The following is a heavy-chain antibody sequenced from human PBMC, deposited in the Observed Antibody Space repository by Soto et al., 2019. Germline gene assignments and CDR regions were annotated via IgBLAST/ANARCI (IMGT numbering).Heavy chain of an antibody. J-gene: IGHJ4*02. V-gene: IGHV4-61*01. CDR1: GGSVSSGSYC. CDR2: IYYSGST. Sequence: SETLPHTCTVSGGSVSSGSYCWSWIRQPPGKGLEWIGYIYYSGSTNYNPSLKSRVTISVDTSKNQFSLKLSSVTAADTAVYYCARGLLYRGYFTTYYFDYWGQGTLVTVSS. D-gene: IGHD2-15*01. CDR3: ARGLLYRGYFTTYYFDY.